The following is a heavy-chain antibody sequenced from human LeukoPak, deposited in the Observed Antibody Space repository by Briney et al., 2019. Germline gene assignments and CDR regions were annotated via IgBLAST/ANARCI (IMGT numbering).Heavy chain of an antibody. CDR2: IYYSGST. D-gene: IGHD3-10*01. Sequence: SETLSLTCTVSGGSISSYYWSWIRQPPGKGLEWIGYIYYSGSTNYNPSLKSRVTISVDTSKNQFSLQLNSVTPEDTAVYYCARDRSNYYGSGSYSGANAFDIWGQGTMVTVSS. CDR3: ARDRSNYYGSGSYSGANAFDI. J-gene: IGHJ3*02. CDR1: GGSISSYY. V-gene: IGHV4-59*12.